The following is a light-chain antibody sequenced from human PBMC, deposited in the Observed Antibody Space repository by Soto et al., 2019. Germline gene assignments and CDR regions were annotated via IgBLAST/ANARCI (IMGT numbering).Light chain of an antibody. CDR1: TSNIGTNT. Sequence: QSVLTQSPSASGTPGQRVSISCSGSTSNIGTNTVSWYQHVPGRAPKLLIYSNDQRPSAVPGRFSGSKSGTSASLAISGLLSEDEADYYCATWDDTLNVVFGGGTKVTVL. V-gene: IGLV1-44*01. CDR3: ATWDDTLNVV. J-gene: IGLJ2*01. CDR2: SND.